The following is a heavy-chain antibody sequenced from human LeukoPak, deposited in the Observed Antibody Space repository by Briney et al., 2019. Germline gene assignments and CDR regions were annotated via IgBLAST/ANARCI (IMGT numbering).Heavy chain of an antibody. J-gene: IGHJ4*02. Sequence: PGGSLRLCCEVSGFTFSSYEMTWVRQAPGKGLEWVSYISSSSSTIYYADSVKGRFTISRDNAKNSLYLQMNSLRADDTAVYYCAGCGDHWGQGTLVTVSS. V-gene: IGHV3-48*03. CDR1: GFTFSSYE. CDR2: ISSSSSTI. CDR3: AGCGDH.